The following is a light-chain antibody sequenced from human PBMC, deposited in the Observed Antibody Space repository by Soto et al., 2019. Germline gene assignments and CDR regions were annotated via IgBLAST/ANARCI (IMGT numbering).Light chain of an antibody. Sequence: QSVLTQPPSASGTPGQRVTISCSGSSSNIGSNTVNWYQQLPGTAPKLLIYSNNQRPSGVPDRFSASKSGTSASLAISGLQSEDEADYYCAAWDDSLTGRVFGGGTKLTVL. CDR1: SSNIGSNT. J-gene: IGLJ2*01. CDR3: AAWDDSLTGRV. CDR2: SNN. V-gene: IGLV1-44*01.